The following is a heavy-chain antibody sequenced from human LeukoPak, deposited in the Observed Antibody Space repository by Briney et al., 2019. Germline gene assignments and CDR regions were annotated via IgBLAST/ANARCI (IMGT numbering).Heavy chain of an antibody. CDR2: IFYSGTT. CDR1: GASLSIYY. Sequence: PSETLSLTCTLSGASLSIYYWSWIRQPPGKGLGWIGYIFYSGTTTYNPSLKSRVTISVDTSKNQFSLEMSSVTAADTAVYYCARARVAVAGYYFDYWGEGTLVTVSS. J-gene: IGHJ4*02. V-gene: IGHV4-59*01. CDR3: ARARVAVAGYYFDY. D-gene: IGHD6-19*01.